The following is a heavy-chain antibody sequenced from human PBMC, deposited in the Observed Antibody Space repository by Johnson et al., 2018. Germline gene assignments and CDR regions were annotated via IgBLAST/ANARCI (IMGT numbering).Heavy chain of an antibody. J-gene: IGHJ4*02. CDR2: IYYNGNT. V-gene: IGHV4-59*01. CDR1: GGSISRYY. CDR3: AGAGLCYLDY. Sequence: QVQLQESGPGLVKSSEPLSLTCIVSGGSISRYYWSWIRQPPGKGLEWIGNIYYNGNTNYNPSLNSRFTISVDTSKNQFSLKLNSVTAADTAVYYWAGAGLCYLDYWGQGTLVSVSS.